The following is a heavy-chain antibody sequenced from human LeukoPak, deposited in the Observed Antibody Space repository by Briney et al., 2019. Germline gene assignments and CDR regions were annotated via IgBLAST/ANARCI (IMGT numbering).Heavy chain of an antibody. Sequence: GGSLRLSCAASGFTFRSYWMNWVRQAPGQGLVWVSRINSDASSTIYADSVKGRFSISRDNAKNTLYLQMDSLRVEDAAVYYCVRGDTIFGVVTYYFHYYMDVWGKGTTVTVSS. CDR2: INSDASST. J-gene: IGHJ6*03. CDR3: VRGDTIFGVVTYYFHYYMDV. D-gene: IGHD3-3*01. V-gene: IGHV3-74*01. CDR1: GFTFRSYW.